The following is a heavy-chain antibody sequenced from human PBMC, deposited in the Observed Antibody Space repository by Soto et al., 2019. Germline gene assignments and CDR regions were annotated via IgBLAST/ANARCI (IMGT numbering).Heavy chain of an antibody. Sequence: QVQLVQSGAEVKKPGASVKVSCKASGYTFTSYDINWVLQATRQGLEWMGWMNPNSGNTGYARNFQGRVTMTRNTSISTAYMELSSLRSEDTAVYYCARGPYYYYYMDVWGKGTTVTVSS. J-gene: IGHJ6*03. CDR3: ARGPYYYYYMDV. V-gene: IGHV1-8*01. CDR2: MNPNSGNT. CDR1: GYTFTSYD.